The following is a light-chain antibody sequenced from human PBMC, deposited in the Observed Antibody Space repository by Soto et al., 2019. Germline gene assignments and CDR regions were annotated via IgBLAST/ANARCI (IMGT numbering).Light chain of an antibody. Sequence: EIVLTQSPGTLSLSPGERATLSCRASQSVSSSYLAWYQQKPGQAPRLLIYGASGRATGIPDRFSGSGSGTDFTLTISRLEPEDFAVYYCQQYGSSPGYTFGQGTKLDIK. J-gene: IGKJ2*01. V-gene: IGKV3-20*01. CDR3: QQYGSSPGYT. CDR1: QSVSSSY. CDR2: GAS.